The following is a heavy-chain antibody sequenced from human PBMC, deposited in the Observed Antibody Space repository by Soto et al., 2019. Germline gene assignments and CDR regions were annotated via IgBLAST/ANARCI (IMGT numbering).Heavy chain of an antibody. V-gene: IGHV1-18*01. Sequence: ASVKVSCKASGYTFTSYGISWVRQAPGQGLEWMGWISAYNGNTNYAQKLQGRVTMTTDTSTSTAYMELRSLRSDDTAVYYCARTNTVIAAAAIDYWGQATLVTVSS. D-gene: IGHD6-13*01. J-gene: IGHJ4*02. CDR2: ISAYNGNT. CDR1: GYTFTSYG. CDR3: ARTNTVIAAAAIDY.